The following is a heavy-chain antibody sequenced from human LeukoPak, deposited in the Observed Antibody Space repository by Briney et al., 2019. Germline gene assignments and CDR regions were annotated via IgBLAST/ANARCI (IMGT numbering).Heavy chain of an antibody. CDR2: INWNGGST. CDR1: GFTFDDYG. J-gene: IGHJ6*02. V-gene: IGHV3-20*01. CDR3: ARSSGNYYYYGMDV. Sequence: GESLKISCAASGFTFDDYGMSWVRPAPGKGLEWVSGINWNGGSTGYADSVKGRFTISRDNAKNSLYLQMNSLRAEDTALYHCARSSGNYYYYGMDVWGQGTTVTVSS.